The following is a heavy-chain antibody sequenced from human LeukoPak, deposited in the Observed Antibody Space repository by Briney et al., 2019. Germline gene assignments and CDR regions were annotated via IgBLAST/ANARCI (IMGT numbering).Heavy chain of an antibody. CDR2: INPRGGST. CDR1: GYTFIDYY. J-gene: IGHJ4*02. D-gene: IGHD3-22*01. Sequence: ASVKVSCKASGYTFIDYYMHWVRQAPGQGLEWMGIINPRGGSTIYAQHFQGRVTLTRDTSTSTVYMELSSLRSEDTAVYYCARRYYDNSGHSYGYYFDYWGQGTLVTVSS. V-gene: IGHV1-46*01. CDR3: ARRYYDNSGHSYGYYFDY.